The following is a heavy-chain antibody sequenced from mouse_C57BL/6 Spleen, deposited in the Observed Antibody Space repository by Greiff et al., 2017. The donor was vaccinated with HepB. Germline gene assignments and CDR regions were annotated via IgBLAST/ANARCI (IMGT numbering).Heavy chain of an antibody. CDR1: GFTFSDYG. V-gene: IGHV5-17*01. Sequence: EVKVVESGGGLVKPGGSLKLSCAASGFTFSDYGMHWVRQAPEKGLEWVAYISSGSSTIYYADTVKGRFTISRDNAKNTLFLQMTSLRSEDTAMYYCARHLNYYGSSYYAMDYWGQGTSVTVSS. J-gene: IGHJ4*01. D-gene: IGHD1-1*01. CDR2: ISSGSSTI. CDR3: ARHLNYYGSSYYAMDY.